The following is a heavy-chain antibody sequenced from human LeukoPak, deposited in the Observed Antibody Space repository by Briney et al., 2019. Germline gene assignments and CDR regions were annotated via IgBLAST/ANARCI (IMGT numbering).Heavy chain of an antibody. V-gene: IGHV4-61*02. D-gene: IGHD2-2*03. CDR2: IYTSGST. J-gene: IGHJ3*02. CDR1: GGSISSGSYY. Sequence: SETLSLTCTVSGGSISSGSYYWSWIRQPAGKGLEWIGRIYTSGSTNYNPSLKSRVTISVDTSKNQFSLKLSSVTAADTAVYYCARPARYLDIVVVPAAQSHPDAFDIWGQGTMVTVSS. CDR3: ARPARYLDIVVVPAAQSHPDAFDI.